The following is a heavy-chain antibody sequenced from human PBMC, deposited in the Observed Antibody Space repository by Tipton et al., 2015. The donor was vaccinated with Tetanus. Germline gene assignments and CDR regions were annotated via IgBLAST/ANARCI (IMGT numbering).Heavy chain of an antibody. Sequence: TLSLTCTVSGGSVSSGSYYWSWIRQPPGKGLEWIGYIYYSGSTNYNPSLKSRVTISVDTPKNQFSLKLSSVTAADTAVYYCARGIMVRGVSRFDPWGQGTLVTVSS. V-gene: IGHV4-61*01. CDR2: IYYSGST. CDR3: ARGIMVRGVSRFDP. CDR1: GGSVSSGSYY. J-gene: IGHJ5*02. D-gene: IGHD3-10*01.